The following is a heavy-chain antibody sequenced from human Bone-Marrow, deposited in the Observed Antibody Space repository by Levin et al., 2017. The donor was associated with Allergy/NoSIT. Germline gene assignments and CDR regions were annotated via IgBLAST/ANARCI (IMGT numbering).Heavy chain of an antibody. CDR2: MYPDHSDI. CDR1: GYAFANYW. Sequence: RGESLKISCKGSGYAFANYWIAWVRQMPGEGLEWMAIMYPDHSDIRYTPSFQGQVTISADTSISTAYLQWTSLKASDTAIYYCARSSSTTRANVYWGQGTLVTVSS. CDR3: ARSSSTTRANVY. V-gene: IGHV5-51*01. J-gene: IGHJ4*02. D-gene: IGHD2-2*01.